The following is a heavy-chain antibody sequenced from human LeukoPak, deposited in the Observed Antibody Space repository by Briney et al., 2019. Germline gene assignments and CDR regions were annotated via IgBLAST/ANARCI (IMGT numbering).Heavy chain of an antibody. CDR3: TRRDFLSLVAFDI. CDR2: IRSKAYGGTT. J-gene: IGHJ3*02. D-gene: IGHD3-3*01. CDR1: GFTFGDYA. Sequence: PTGGSLRLSCTASGFTFGDYAMSWFRQAXGXXLEWVGFIRSKAYGGTTEYAASVKGRFTISRDDSKSIAYLQMNSLKTEDTAVYYCTRRDFLSLVAFDIWGQGTMVTVSS. V-gene: IGHV3-49*03.